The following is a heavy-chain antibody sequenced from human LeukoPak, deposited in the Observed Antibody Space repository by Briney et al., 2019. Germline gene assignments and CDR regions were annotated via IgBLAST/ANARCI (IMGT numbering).Heavy chain of an antibody. D-gene: IGHD1-26*01. Sequence: ASVKVSCKASGYTFTSYGISWVRQAPGQGLECMGWISAYNGNTNYAQKLQGRVTMTTDTSTSTAYMELRSLRSDDTAVYYCARGGSSGSYFGQHFDSWGQGTLVTVSS. CDR2: ISAYNGNT. V-gene: IGHV1-18*01. J-gene: IGHJ4*02. CDR1: GYTFTSYG. CDR3: ARGGSSGSYFGQHFDS.